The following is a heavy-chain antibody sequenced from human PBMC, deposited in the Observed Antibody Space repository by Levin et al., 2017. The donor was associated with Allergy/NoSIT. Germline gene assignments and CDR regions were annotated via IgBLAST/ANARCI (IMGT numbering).Heavy chain of an antibody. CDR2: IYWDDDK. CDR1: GLSLSAHGVG. V-gene: IGHV2-5*02. D-gene: IGHD3-10*01. CDR3: ANRPYCGSGRYDY. J-gene: IGHJ4*02. Sequence: SGPTLVKPTQTLTLTCTVSGLSLSAHGVGVSWFRPPPGKALEWLALIYWDDDKRYSPFLKRRLAITRDTSKNQVVLTLTNVDPVATGTYYCANRPYCGSGRYDYWGPGSLVTVTS.